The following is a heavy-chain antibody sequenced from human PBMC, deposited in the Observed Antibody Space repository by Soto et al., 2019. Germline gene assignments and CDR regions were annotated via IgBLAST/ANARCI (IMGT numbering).Heavy chain of an antibody. V-gene: IGHV4-59*01. CDR2: ISYSGST. CDR1: GDSINNYF. Sequence: SETLSLTCTISGDSINNYFWNWIRQSPGKGLEWIGYISYSGSTSYNPSLQSRVTISSDTSKNQFSLELSSVTAADTAVYYCARARQRDTGRGLDVWGQGTTVTVS. D-gene: IGHD5-18*01. CDR3: ARARQRDTGRGLDV. J-gene: IGHJ6*02.